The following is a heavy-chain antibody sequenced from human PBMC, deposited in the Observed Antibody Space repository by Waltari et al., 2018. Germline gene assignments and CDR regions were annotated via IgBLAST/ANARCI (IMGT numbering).Heavy chain of an antibody. D-gene: IGHD3-3*01. CDR1: GFTFSSYG. CDR3: ATSLEWPPSDFDY. CDR2: IWYDGSNK. J-gene: IGHJ4*02. Sequence: QVQLVESGGGVVQPGRSLRLSCAASGFTFSSYGMHWVRRAPGKGLEWVAVIWYDGSNKYYADSVKGRFTISRDNSKNTLYLQMNSLRAEDTAMYYCATSLEWPPSDFDYWGQGTLVTVSS. V-gene: IGHV3-33*08.